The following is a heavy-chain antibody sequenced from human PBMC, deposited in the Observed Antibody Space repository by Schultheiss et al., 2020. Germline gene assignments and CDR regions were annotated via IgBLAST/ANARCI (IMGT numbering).Heavy chain of an antibody. J-gene: IGHJ5*02. Sequence: GGSLRLSCAASGFTFSSYAMSWVRQAPGKGLEWVSAISGSGGSTYYADSVKGRFTISRDNSKNTLYLQMNSLRAEDTAVYYCAKDVSLEYYDFWSGYYRWFDPWGQGTLVTVYS. CDR1: GFTFSSYA. CDR3: AKDVSLEYYDFWSGYYRWFDP. V-gene: IGHV3-23*01. D-gene: IGHD3-3*01. CDR2: ISGSGGST.